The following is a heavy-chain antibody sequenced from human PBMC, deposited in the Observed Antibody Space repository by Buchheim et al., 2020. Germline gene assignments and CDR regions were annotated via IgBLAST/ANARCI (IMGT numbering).Heavy chain of an antibody. Sequence: QVQLQESGPGLVQPSQTLSLTCTVSGASISSGDHYWHWIRQSPGKGLEWIGYIYYSGSTYYNPSLKSPGFISVDRSKNEFSLKLSAVTAADTALYHCAREDGHKHGFDVWGQGA. V-gene: IGHV4-30-4*01. J-gene: IGHJ3*01. CDR3: AREDGHKHGFDV. D-gene: IGHD4-17*01. CDR2: IYYSGST. CDR1: GASISSGDHY.